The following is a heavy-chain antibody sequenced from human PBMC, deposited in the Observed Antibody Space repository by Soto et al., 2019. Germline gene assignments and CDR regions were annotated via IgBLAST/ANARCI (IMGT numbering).Heavy chain of an antibody. CDR1: GGSSRSSSYY. CDR3: ARRGSGSYSDY. D-gene: IGHD3-10*01. Sequence: SETLSLTCTVAGGSSRSSSYYWGWIRQPPGKGLEWIGSIYYSGSTYYNPSLKSRVTISVDTSKNQFSLKLSSVTAADTAVYYCARRGSGSYSDYWGQGTLVTVS. CDR2: IYYSGST. J-gene: IGHJ4*02. V-gene: IGHV4-39*01.